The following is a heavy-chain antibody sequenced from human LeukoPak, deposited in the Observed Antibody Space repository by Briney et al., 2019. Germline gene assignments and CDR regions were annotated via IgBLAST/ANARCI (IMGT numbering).Heavy chain of an antibody. CDR3: ARGHHYYDSSAYYY. CDR2: INSDGSTT. CDR1: GSPFISYW. Sequence: TGGPVKLPCGASGSPFISYWRHWAPQAPGRGLVWFSRINSDGSTTSYAASVKGRFTISRDTAKNTLYLQMNSLRAEDTAVYYCARGHHYYDSSAYYYWGQGTLVTVSS. V-gene: IGHV3-74*01. J-gene: IGHJ4*02. D-gene: IGHD3-22*01.